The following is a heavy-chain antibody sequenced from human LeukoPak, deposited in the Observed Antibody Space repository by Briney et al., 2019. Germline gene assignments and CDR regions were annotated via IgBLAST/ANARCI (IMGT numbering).Heavy chain of an antibody. D-gene: IGHD3-22*01. CDR1: GYTLTELS. V-gene: IGHV1-24*01. CDR2: FAPEDGET. Sequence: ASVKVSCKVSGYTLTELSMHWVRQAPGKGLEWMGGFAPEDGETIYAQQFHGRVTMTADTSTDTAYMELSSLRSEDTAIYYCATVYYSDTSGYSWGQGTLVTVSS. J-gene: IGHJ5*02. CDR3: ATVYYSDTSGYS.